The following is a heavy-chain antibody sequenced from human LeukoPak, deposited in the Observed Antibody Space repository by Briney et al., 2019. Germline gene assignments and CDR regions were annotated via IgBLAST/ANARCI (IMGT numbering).Heavy chain of an antibody. CDR2: IYYSGST. Sequence: SETLSLTCTVSGGSISSYYWSWIRQPPGKGLEWIGYIYYSGSTNYNPSLESRVTISVDTSKNQFSLKLSSVTAVDTAVYYCAGSYCSSTSCLNWFDPWGQGTLVTVSS. D-gene: IGHD2-2*01. CDR3: AGSYCSSTSCLNWFDP. V-gene: IGHV4-59*01. J-gene: IGHJ5*02. CDR1: GGSISSYY.